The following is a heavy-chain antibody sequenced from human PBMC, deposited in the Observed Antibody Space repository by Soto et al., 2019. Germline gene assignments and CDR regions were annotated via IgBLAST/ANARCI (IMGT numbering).Heavy chain of an antibody. CDR2: IYYSGRT. CDR1: GGSISSYY. Sequence: QVQLQESGPGLVKPSETLSLTCTVSGGSISSYYWSWIRQPPGKGLEWIGYIYYSGRTNYKPSLKSRVTRSVDTSKNQYSLKLSSVTAADTAVYYCARMAAIPGYYYDYGMDVWGQGTTVTVSS. CDR3: ARMAAIPGYYYDYGMDV. V-gene: IGHV4-59*01. J-gene: IGHJ6*02. D-gene: IGHD2-2*02.